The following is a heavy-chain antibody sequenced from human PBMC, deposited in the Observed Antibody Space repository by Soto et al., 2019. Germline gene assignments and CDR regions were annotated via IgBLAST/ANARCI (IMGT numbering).Heavy chain of an antibody. Sequence: SETLSLGCTVSGGSMIADYWNWMQQPPGKGRRWIGYTYYSGSTTYNPSLKSRVTISVDSSKNQFSLKLDSVTPADTAVYYCAGVRGTAGKRYFDYWGPGTLVTVSS. CDR3: AGVRGTAGKRYFDY. V-gene: IGHV4-59*01. CDR2: TYYSGST. D-gene: IGHD6-13*01. CDR1: GGSMIADY. J-gene: IGHJ4*02.